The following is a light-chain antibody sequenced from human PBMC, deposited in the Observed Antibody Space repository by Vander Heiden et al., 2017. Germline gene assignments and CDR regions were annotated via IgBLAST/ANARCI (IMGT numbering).Light chain of an antibody. CDR2: RDRDGRQ. Sequence: HLELTQSPSDSASLGDSVTLTGTLSSGPTTYAIDLHQHQPDKAPRYLMIRDRDGRQTKGDGIPDRFCGSSSGAERYPDTSTLQSEEYSYDYCQTWGIGIRVFGGGTKLTVL. J-gene: IGLJ3*02. V-gene: IGLV4-69*01. CDR1: SGPTTYA. CDR3: QTWGIGIRV.